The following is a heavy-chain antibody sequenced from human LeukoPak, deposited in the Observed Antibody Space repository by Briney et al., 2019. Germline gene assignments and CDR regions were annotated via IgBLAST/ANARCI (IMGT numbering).Heavy chain of an antibody. D-gene: IGHD3-10*01. CDR3: ARERTYYYGSGSYFMDY. V-gene: IGHV4-4*07. Sequence: PSETLSLTCTVSGGSISSYYWSWIRQPAGKGLEWIGRIYTSGSTNYNPSLKSRVTMSVDTSKNQLSLKLSSVTAADTAVYYCARERTYYYGSGSYFMDYWGQGTLVTVSS. J-gene: IGHJ4*02. CDR1: GGSISSYY. CDR2: IYTSGST.